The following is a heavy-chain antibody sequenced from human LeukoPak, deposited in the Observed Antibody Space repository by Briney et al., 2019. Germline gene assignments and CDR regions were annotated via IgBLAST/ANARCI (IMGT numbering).Heavy chain of an antibody. J-gene: IGHJ4*02. CDR3: ARELWFGEFGYFDY. D-gene: IGHD3-10*01. Sequence: GGSLRLSCVASGFTFTGHSMHWVRQAPGKGLEWVAVVADDEKTIFYADSLKGRFTVSRDNSKNTVYLQMNSLRDEDTAVYYCARELWFGEFGYFDYWGQGTLVTVSS. V-gene: IGHV3-30*04. CDR1: GFTFTGHS. CDR2: VADDEKTI.